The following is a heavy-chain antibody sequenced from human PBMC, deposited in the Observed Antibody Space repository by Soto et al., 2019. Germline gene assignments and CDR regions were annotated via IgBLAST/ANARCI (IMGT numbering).Heavy chain of an antibody. CDR3: ARVPVHAILLRHPPLHYYVIDV. V-gene: IGHV1-18*01. J-gene: IGHJ6*02. Sequence: QAQLVQSGDEVKEPGASVKVSCKTSGYTFTSYGVSWVRQAPGQGLEWMGWISPYNGNRNYAQKFQGRVTMTTVTSTSTAYMEVRSLRSDDTPVFYCARVPVHAILLRHPPLHYYVIDVLGQGTTVSVYS. CDR1: GYTFTSYG. CDR2: ISPYNGNR. D-gene: IGHD2-15*01.